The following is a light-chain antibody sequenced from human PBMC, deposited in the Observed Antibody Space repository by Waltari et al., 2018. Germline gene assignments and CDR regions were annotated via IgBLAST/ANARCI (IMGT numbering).Light chain of an antibody. CDR3: QTWGTGIWV. CDR2: LNSDGSH. J-gene: IGLJ3*02. Sequence: QLVLTQSPSASASLGASVKLTCTLSSGHSSYATAWPQQQPEKGPRYLMKLNSDGSHSKGDGIPDRFSGSSSGAERYLTISSLQSEDEADYYCQTWGTGIWVFGGGTKLTVL. V-gene: IGLV4-69*01. CDR1: SGHSSYA.